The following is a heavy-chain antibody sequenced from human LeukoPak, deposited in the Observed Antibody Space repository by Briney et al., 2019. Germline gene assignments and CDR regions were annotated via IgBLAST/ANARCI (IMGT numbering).Heavy chain of an antibody. CDR1: GYTFASYY. Sequence: APVKVSCKASGYTFASYYMHWVRQAPGQGLEWMGWINPNSGGTNYAQKFQGRVTMTRDTSISTAYMELSRLRSDDTAVYYCAREPPGIVGATHFDYWGQGTLVTVSS. V-gene: IGHV1-2*02. J-gene: IGHJ4*02. CDR2: INPNSGGT. CDR3: AREPPGIVGATHFDY. D-gene: IGHD1-26*01.